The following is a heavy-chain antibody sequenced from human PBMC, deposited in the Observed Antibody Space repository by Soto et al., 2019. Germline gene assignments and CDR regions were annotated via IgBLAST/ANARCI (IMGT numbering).Heavy chain of an antibody. CDR3: AKGHYGSGSYYDY. Sequence: EVQLVESGGGLVQPGRSLRLSCAASGFTFDDYAMHWVRQAPGKGLEWVSGISWNSGSIGYVDSVKGRFTISRDNAKNSLYLQMNSLRAEDTALYYCAKGHYGSGSYYDYWGQGTLVTVSS. CDR2: ISWNSGSI. J-gene: IGHJ4*02. CDR1: GFTFDDYA. V-gene: IGHV3-9*01. D-gene: IGHD3-10*01.